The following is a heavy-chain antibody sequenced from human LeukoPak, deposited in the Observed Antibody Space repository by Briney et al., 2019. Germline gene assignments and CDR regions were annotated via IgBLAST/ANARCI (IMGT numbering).Heavy chain of an antibody. CDR3: ARHFGEYSSGPSVDY. CDR1: AYSFTSYW. CDR2: IYPGDSDT. D-gene: IGHD6-19*01. J-gene: IGHJ4*02. V-gene: IGHV5-51*01. Sequence: GESLKISCKGSAYSFTSYWIGWVRQMPGKGLEWMGIIYPGDSDTRYSPSFQGQVTISADKSISTAYLQWSSLKASDTAMYYCARHFGEYSSGPSVDYWGQGTLVTVSS.